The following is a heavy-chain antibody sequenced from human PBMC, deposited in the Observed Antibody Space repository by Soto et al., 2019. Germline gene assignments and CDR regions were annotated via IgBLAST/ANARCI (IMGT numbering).Heavy chain of an antibody. D-gene: IGHD2-2*01. Sequence: GGSLRLSCAASGFTFSSYAMSWVRQAPGKGLEWVSAISGSGGSTYYADSVKGRFTISRDNSKNTLYLQMNSLRAEDTAVYYCAKDHSIVVPAASSGWYLYDWFDPWGQGTLVTVSS. V-gene: IGHV3-23*01. CDR2: ISGSGGST. CDR1: GFTFSSYA. CDR3: AKDHSIVVPAASSGWYLYDWFDP. J-gene: IGHJ5*02.